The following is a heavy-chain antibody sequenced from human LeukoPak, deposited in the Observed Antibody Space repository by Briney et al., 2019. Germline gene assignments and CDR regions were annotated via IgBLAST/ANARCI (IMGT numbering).Heavy chain of an antibody. CDR1: GGTFSSYA. D-gene: IGHD5-12*01. CDR2: IIPIFGTA. J-gene: IGHJ3*02. V-gene: IGHV1-69*01. Sequence: SVKVSCKASGGTFSSYAISWVRQAPGQGLEWMGGIIPIFGTANYAQKFQGRVTITADESISTAYMELSRLRSDDTAVYYCAREGLRDAFDIWGQGTMVTVSS. CDR3: AREGLRDAFDI.